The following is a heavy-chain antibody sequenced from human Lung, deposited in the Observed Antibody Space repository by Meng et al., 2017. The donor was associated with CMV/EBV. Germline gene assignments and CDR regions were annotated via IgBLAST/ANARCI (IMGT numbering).Heavy chain of an antibody. Sequence: GGSLRLXCAASGFTFSHYKMNWVRQAPGKGLEWVSYISRSDNTKDYADSVKGRFTISRDNAKNSLYLHMNSLRADDTAVYYCARSGSYGDFDSWGQGTLVTVSS. CDR1: GFTFSHYK. CDR3: ARSGSYGDFDS. V-gene: IGHV3-48*03. J-gene: IGHJ4*02. D-gene: IGHD5-18*01. CDR2: ISRSDNTK.